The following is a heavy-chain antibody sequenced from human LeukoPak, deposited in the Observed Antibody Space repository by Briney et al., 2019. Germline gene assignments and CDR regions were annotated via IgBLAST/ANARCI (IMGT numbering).Heavy chain of an antibody. CDR3: AGDRSGSYSEYFQH. J-gene: IGHJ1*01. D-gene: IGHD1-26*01. CDR2: ISSSSSYM. Sequence: GGSLRLSCAASGFTFSSYSMNWVRQAPGKGLEWVSSISSSSSYMYYADSVKGRFTISRDNAKNSLYLQMNSLRAEDTAVYYCAGDRSGSYSEYFQHWGQGTLVTVSS. V-gene: IGHV3-21*01. CDR1: GFTFSSYS.